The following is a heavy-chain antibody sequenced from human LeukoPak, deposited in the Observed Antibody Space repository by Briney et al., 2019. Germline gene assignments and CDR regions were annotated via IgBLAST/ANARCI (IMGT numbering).Heavy chain of an antibody. V-gene: IGHV3-23*01. Sequence: GGSLRLSCAASGFTFSSYAMSWVRQAPGKGLEWVSAISGSGGSTYYADSVKGRFTISRDNSKNTLYLQMNSLRAEDTAVYYCARDQASSSGYHYYYYGMDVWGQGTTVTVSS. CDR3: ARDQASSSGYHYYYYGMDV. CDR1: GFTFSSYA. D-gene: IGHD5-12*01. CDR2: ISGSGGST. J-gene: IGHJ6*02.